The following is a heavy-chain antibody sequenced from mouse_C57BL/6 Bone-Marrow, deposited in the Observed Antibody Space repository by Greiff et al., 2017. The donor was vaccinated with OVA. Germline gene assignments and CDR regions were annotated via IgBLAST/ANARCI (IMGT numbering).Heavy chain of an antibody. CDR1: GFTFSDYY. J-gene: IGHJ3*01. Sequence: EVKLVESGGGLVQPGGSLKLSCAASGFTFSDYYMYWVRQTPEKRLEWVAYISNGGGSTYYPDTVKGRFTISRDNAKNTLYLQMSRLKSEDTAMYYCARGGITSFAYWGQGTLVTVSA. V-gene: IGHV5-12*01. CDR2: ISNGGGST. D-gene: IGHD2-4*01. CDR3: ARGGITSFAY.